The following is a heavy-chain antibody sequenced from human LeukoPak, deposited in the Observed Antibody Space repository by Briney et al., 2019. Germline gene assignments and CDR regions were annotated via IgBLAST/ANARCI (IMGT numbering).Heavy chain of an antibody. CDR2: ISPNSGGT. Sequence: ASVKVSCKASGYTFTGYYIHWVRRAPGQGLEWMGWISPNSGGTNYAQKFQGRVTMTRDTSISTAYMELSRLRSDDTVVYYCARDYSTSWYDYWGQGTLVTVSS. J-gene: IGHJ4*02. CDR1: GYTFTGYY. CDR3: ARDYSTSWYDY. D-gene: IGHD6-13*01. V-gene: IGHV1-2*02.